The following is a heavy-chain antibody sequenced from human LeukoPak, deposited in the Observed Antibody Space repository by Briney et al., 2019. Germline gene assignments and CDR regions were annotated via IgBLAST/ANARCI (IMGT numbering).Heavy chain of an antibody. J-gene: IGHJ3*01. Sequence: GGSLRLSCAASGFTFSGSAMRWVRQALGEGLEWVSLIIYSGANSYYTDSVRGRFTISRDNSKDTLFLQMNSLRAEDTAIYYCARDMQLSTWGLGAMVTVSS. D-gene: IGHD3-16*02. CDR1: GFTFSGSA. V-gene: IGHV3-23*01. CDR2: IIYSGANS. CDR3: ARDMQLST.